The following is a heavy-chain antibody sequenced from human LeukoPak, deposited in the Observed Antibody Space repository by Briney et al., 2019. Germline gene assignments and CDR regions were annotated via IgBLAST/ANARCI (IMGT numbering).Heavy chain of an antibody. CDR2: MNPNSGKT. CDR3: AGGGGADFTIFGVVIERWFDP. CDR1: GYTFTSYD. D-gene: IGHD3-3*01. V-gene: IGHV1-8*02. J-gene: IGHJ5*02. Sequence: ASVKVSCKASGYTFTSYDINWVRQATGQGLERMGWMNPNSGKTGYAQKFKGRVTMTRNTSISTAYMELSSLRSEDTAVYYCAGGGGADFTIFGVVIERWFDPWGQGTLVTVSS.